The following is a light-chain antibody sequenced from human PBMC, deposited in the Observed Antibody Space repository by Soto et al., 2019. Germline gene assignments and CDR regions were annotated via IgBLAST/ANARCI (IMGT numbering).Light chain of an antibody. CDR1: QSVGSNY. V-gene: IGKV3-20*01. Sequence: EFVLTQSPGTLSLSPGARATLSCRASQSVGSNYLAWYQQKPGQAPRLLIYGASSRATGIADRFSGSGSGTDFTLTISRLEPEDFALYYCQQYGYSPITFGQGTRLEIK. CDR3: QQYGYSPIT. J-gene: IGKJ5*01. CDR2: GAS.